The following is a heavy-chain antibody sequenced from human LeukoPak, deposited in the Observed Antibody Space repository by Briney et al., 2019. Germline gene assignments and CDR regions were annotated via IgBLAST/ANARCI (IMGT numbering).Heavy chain of an antibody. CDR3: ARWPPTSSGRYDY. V-gene: IGHV1-69-2*01. D-gene: IGHD1-26*01. Sequence: VASVKVSCKVSGYTFTDYYMHWVQQAPGKGLEWMGLVDPEDGETIYAEKFQGRVTITADTSTDTAYMELSSLRSEDTAVYYCARWPPTSSGRYDYWGQGTLVTVSS. CDR1: GYTFTDYY. J-gene: IGHJ4*02. CDR2: VDPEDGET.